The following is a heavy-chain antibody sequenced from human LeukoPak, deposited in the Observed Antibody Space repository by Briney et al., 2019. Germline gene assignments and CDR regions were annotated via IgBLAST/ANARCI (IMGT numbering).Heavy chain of an antibody. CDR2: ISAYNGNT. D-gene: IGHD1-26*01. CDR1: GYTFTSYG. CDR3: ARSDGGSYRLVDIDY. V-gene: IGHV1-18*01. J-gene: IGHJ4*02. Sequence: GASVKVSCKASGYTFTSYGISWVRQAPGQGLEWMGWISAYNGNTNYAQKLQGRVTMTTDTSTSTAYMELRSLRSDDTAVYYCARSDGGSYRLVDIDYWGQGTLVTVSS.